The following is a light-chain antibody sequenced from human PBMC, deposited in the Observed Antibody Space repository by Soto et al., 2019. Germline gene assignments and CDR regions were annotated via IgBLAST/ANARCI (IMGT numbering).Light chain of an antibody. CDR2: AAS. Sequence: DLPMTQSPSSPSASVGGRVTLTFRASQSISSYLNWYQHKPGKAHKLLIYAASSLQTGVQSRFSGSRSGTDFALTISSLQRDDFATYYCQQTDSFPRTVGQGTKVDI. V-gene: IGKV1-39*01. CDR3: QQTDSFPRT. J-gene: IGKJ1*01. CDR1: QSISSY.